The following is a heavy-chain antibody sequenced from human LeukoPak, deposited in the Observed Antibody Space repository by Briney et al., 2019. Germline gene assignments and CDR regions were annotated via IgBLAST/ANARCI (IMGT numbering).Heavy chain of an antibody. CDR1: GYTFTGYY. D-gene: IGHD2-2*02. J-gene: IGHJ4*02. CDR3: AREEYCSSTSCYTEY. CDR2: INPNSGGT. Sequence: ASVKVSCKASGYTFTGYYTHWVRQAPGQGLEWMGWINPNSGGTNYAQKFQGRVTMTRDTSISTAYMELSRLRSDDTAVYYCAREEYCSSTSCYTEYWGQGTLVTVS. V-gene: IGHV1-2*02.